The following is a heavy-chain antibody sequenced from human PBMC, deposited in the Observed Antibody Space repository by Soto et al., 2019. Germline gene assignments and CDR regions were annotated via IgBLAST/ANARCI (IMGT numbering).Heavy chain of an antibody. V-gene: IGHV4-34*01. Sequence: SDTMSLTCAVYGGTFSGYYWSWIRQPTGKGLEWIGDINHSGSTYYNPSLKSRVTISVDTSKNQFSLKLSSVTAADTAVYYCARPLAAAGFQRGNWFDPWGQGTLVTVSS. CDR1: GGTFSGYY. CDR2: INHSGST. CDR3: ARPLAAAGFQRGNWFDP. J-gene: IGHJ5*02. D-gene: IGHD6-13*01.